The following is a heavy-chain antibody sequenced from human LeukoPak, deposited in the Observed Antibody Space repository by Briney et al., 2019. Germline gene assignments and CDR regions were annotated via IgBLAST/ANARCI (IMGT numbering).Heavy chain of an antibody. CDR2: IYYTGST. V-gene: IGHV4-59*01. D-gene: IGHD5-12*01. Sequence: PSQTLSLTCTVSGDSISTYYWSWIRQPPGKGLEWIGYIYYTGSTNYNPSLKSRVTMSVDTSKNQFSLKLRSVTAADTAVYYCARGGGYEMPRVFDYWGQGTLVTVSS. CDR1: GDSISTYY. J-gene: IGHJ4*02. CDR3: ARGGGYEMPRVFDY.